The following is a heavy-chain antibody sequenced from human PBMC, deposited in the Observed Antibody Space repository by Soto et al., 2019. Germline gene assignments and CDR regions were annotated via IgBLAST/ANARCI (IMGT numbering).Heavy chain of an antibody. Sequence: QVHLVQSGAEVKKPGASVKVSCKGSGYIFTTYGITWVRQAPGQGLEWMGWISAHKGNTNYAQKLQGRVTVTRDTSTSTAYMELRNLSSDDTAVYDGARGRYGDYWGQGALVTVSS. CDR3: ARGRYGDY. CDR2: ISAHKGNT. J-gene: IGHJ4*02. D-gene: IGHD1-1*01. CDR1: GYIFTTYG. V-gene: IGHV1-18*01.